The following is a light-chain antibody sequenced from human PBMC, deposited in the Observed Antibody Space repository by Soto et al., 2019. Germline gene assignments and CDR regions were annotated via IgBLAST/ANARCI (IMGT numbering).Light chain of an antibody. CDR1: QGIRND. CDR2: AAS. CDR3: LQHNSYPRT. V-gene: IGKV1-17*01. Sequence: DIQMTQSPSSLSASVGDRVTITCRASQGIRNDVGWYQQKAGKAPKPLISAASNLQRGVPSRFSGSGSGTEFTLTISSLQPEDFATYYCLQHNSYPRTFGQGTRLEIK. J-gene: IGKJ2*02.